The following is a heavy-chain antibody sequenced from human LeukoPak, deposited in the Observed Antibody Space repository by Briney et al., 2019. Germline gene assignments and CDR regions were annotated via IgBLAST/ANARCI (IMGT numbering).Heavy chain of an antibody. CDR1: GYSISSGYY. CDR3: AREPGFYAFDI. J-gene: IGHJ3*02. D-gene: IGHD1-14*01. CDR2: IYHSGST. V-gene: IGHV4-38-2*02. Sequence: SETLSLTCTVSGYSISSGYYWGWIRQPPGKGLQWIGTIYHSGSTFYNPSLKSRVTISVDTSKNQFSLRLTSVIAADTAVYYCAREPGFYAFDIWGQGTMVTVSS.